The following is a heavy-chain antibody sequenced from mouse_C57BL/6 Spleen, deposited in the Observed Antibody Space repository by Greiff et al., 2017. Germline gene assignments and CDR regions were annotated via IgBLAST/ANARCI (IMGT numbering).Heavy chain of an antibody. CDR2: IWSGGST. J-gene: IGHJ4*01. Sequence: VKVVESGPGLVQPSQSLSITCTVSGFSLTSYGVHWVRQSPGKGLEWLGVIWSGGSTDYNAAFISRLSISKNNSKSQVFFKMNSLQADDAAIYYCAGNALSGMDYWGQGTSVTVSS. CDR1: GFSLTSYG. V-gene: IGHV2-2*01. CDR3: AGNALSGMDY. D-gene: IGHD1-3*01.